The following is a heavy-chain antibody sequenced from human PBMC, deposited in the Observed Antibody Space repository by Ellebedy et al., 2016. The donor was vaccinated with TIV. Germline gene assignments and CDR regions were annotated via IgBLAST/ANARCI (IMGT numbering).Heavy chain of an antibody. CDR3: ARESVLEIDI. CDR2: IYHSGST. Sequence: MPGGSLRLSCAVSGGSISSSNWWSWVRQPPGKGLEWIGEIYHSGSTNYNPSLKSRVTISVDKAKNQFSLKLSSVTAADTAVYYCARESVLEIDIWGQGTMVTVSS. V-gene: IGHV4-4*02. J-gene: IGHJ3*02. D-gene: IGHD1-1*01. CDR1: GGSISSSNW.